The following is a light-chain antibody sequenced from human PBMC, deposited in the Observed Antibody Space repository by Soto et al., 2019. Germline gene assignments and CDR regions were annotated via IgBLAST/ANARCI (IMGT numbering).Light chain of an antibody. J-gene: IGKJ4*01. V-gene: IGKV3-11*01. CDR3: QQRRAWPRV. Sequence: EIVLTQSPATLSLSPGERATLSCRASQSVGTYLVWYQQKLGQAPRLLIYDASKRAIGIPDRFSGSGSGTDFTLTISSLEPGDSAVYYCQQRRAWPRVFGGGTRME. CDR2: DAS. CDR1: QSVGTY.